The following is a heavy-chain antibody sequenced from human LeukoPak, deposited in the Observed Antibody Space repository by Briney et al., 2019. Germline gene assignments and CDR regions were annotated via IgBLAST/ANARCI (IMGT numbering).Heavy chain of an antibody. CDR2: MSASGSVI. J-gene: IGHJ5*02. V-gene: IGHV3-48*03. Sequence: GGSLRLSCAASGFTFSSYEMNWIRQAPGKGLEWLSYMSASGSVIYYADSVKGRFTISRDDAKNSLYLQMNTLSVEDTAVYYCARGEWRTWGQGTLVTVSS. CDR1: GFTFSSYE. D-gene: IGHD3-3*01. CDR3: ARGEWRT.